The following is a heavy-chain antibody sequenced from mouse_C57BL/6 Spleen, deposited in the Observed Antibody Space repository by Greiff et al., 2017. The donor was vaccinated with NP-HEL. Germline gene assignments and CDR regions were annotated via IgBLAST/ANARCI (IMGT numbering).Heavy chain of an antibody. CDR2: IYPRSGNT. CDR3: ARVDDYDGGYYAMDY. Sequence: QVHVKQSGAELARPGASVKLSCKASGYTFTSYGISWVKQRTGQGLEWIGEIYPRSGNTYYNEKFKGKATLTADKSSSTAYMELRSLTSEDSAVYFCARVDDYDGGYYAMDYWGQGTSVTVSS. D-gene: IGHD2-4*01. CDR1: GYTFTSYG. V-gene: IGHV1-81*01. J-gene: IGHJ4*01.